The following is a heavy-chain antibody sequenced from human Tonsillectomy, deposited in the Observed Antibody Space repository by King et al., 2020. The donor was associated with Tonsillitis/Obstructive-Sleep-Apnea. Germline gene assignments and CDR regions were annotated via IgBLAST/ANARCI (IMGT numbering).Heavy chain of an antibody. J-gene: IGHJ3*02. D-gene: IGHD2-2*01. Sequence: VQLQQWGAGLLKPSETLSLTCAVSGGSFSGYYWSWIRQPPGKGLEWIGEINHSGSTNYNPSLQSRVTISLDTSKNQFSLKLSSVTAADTAVHYCARPGLPLRSCSSTSWYYRQAAFDIWGHGTMVTVSS. V-gene: IGHV4-34*01. CDR3: ARPGLPLRSCSSTSWYYRQAAFDI. CDR1: GGSFSGYY. CDR2: INHSGST.